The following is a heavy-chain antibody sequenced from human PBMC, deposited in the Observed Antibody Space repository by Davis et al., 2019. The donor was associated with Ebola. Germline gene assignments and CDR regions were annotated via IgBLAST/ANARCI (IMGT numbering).Heavy chain of an antibody. Sequence: PGGSLRLSCAASGFTFSSYAMHWVRRAPGKGLEWVAVISYDGSNKYYADSVKGRFTISRDNSKHTLYLQMNSLRAEDTAVYYCARAFGYCSSTSCSAYYYYMDVWGKGTTVTVSS. CDR1: GFTFSSYA. D-gene: IGHD2-2*03. J-gene: IGHJ6*03. CDR3: ARAFGYCSSTSCSAYYYYMDV. V-gene: IGHV3-30-3*01. CDR2: ISYDGSNK.